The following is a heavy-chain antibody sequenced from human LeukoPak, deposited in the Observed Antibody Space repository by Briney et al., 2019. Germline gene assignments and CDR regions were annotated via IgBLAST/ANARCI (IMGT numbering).Heavy chain of an antibody. CDR1: GFTFSSYA. J-gene: IGHJ4*02. V-gene: IGHV3-30-3*01. Sequence: GRSLRLSCAASGFTFSSYAMHWVRQPPGKGLEWVAVISYDGTYKYYADSVKGRFTISRDNSKNTLYLQMDSLRAEDTAVYYCARDPVAVTGTRWFDFWGQGTLVTVSS. D-gene: IGHD6-19*01. CDR3: ARDPVAVTGTRWFDF. CDR2: ISYDGTYK.